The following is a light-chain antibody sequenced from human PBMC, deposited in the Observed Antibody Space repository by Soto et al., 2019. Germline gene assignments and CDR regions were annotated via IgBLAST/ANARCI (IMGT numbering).Light chain of an antibody. CDR2: DAS. V-gene: IGKV1-5*01. CDR3: QQYNSYST. CDR1: QNIDHW. Sequence: DIQMTQSPSTLSASVGDRVTITCRASQNIDHWLAWYKQKPGKAPKLLIYDASSLESGVPSRLSGSGSGTEFPLTISSMQPDDFATYYCQQYNSYSTFGQGTRLEIK. J-gene: IGKJ5*01.